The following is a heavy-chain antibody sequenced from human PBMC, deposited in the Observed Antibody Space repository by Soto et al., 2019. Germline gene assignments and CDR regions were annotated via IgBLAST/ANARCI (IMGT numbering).Heavy chain of an antibody. D-gene: IGHD2-15*01. J-gene: IGHJ1*01. CDR1: AYIFTSYS. V-gene: IGHV1-46*01. CDR2: VNPSGGST. CDR3: AREENCSDGICYSEYFHR. Sequence: XSVKVSSKASAYIFTSYSMHWVRPAPGQGLEWMGVVNPSGGSTNYAQKFQGRITMTRDTSTSTVYMDLSSLTSEDTAVYYCAREENCSDGICYSEYFHRWGQGTLVTVSS.